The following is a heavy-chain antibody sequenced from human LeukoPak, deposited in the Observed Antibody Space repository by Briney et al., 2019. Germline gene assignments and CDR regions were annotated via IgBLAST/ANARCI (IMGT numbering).Heavy chain of an antibody. CDR2: IYSDRTT. J-gene: IGHJ6*04. D-gene: IGHD3-10*02. CDR3: AELGITMIGGV. CDR1: GFTVSSNY. Sequence: GKSLRLSCAASGFTVSSNYMSWVRQAPGKGLEWVSVIYSDRTTYYTDSVKGRFTISRDNAKNSLYLQMNSLRAEDTAVYYCAELGITMIGGVWGKGTTVTISS. V-gene: IGHV3-53*01.